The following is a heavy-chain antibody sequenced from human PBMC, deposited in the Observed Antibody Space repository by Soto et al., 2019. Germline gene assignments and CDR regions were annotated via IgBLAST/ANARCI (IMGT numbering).Heavy chain of an antibody. CDR2: IYYSGST. D-gene: IGHD3-10*01. CDR3: ARAPSYGSGSYPAYYYYYMDV. V-gene: IGHV4-31*03. Sequence: SETLSLTCTVSGGSISSGGYYWSWIRQHPGKGLEWIGYIYYSGSTYYNPSLKSRVTISVDTSKNQFSLRLSSVTAADTAVYYCARAPSYGSGSYPAYYYYYMDVWGKGTTVTVSS. CDR1: GGSISSGGYY. J-gene: IGHJ6*03.